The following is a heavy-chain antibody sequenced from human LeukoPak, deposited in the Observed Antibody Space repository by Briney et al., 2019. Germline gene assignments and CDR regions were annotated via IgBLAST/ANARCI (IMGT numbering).Heavy chain of an antibody. Sequence: SETLSLTCTVSGGSISSLYWSWLRQPPGKGLEWIGYIYNSGSTDYNPSLKSRVTISLDTSKKQFSLRLRSVTAADTAVYYCASLRLRGEGAYFDYWGQGTLVTVSS. J-gene: IGHJ4*02. CDR1: GGSISSLY. D-gene: IGHD5/OR15-5a*01. CDR2: IYNSGST. V-gene: IGHV4-59*11. CDR3: ASLRLRGEGAYFDY.